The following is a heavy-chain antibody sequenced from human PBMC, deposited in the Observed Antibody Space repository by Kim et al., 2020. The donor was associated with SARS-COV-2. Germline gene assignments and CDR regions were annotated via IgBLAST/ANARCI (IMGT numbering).Heavy chain of an antibody. CDR2: ISSSSSYI. D-gene: IGHD3-22*01. J-gene: IGHJ4*02. Sequence: GGSLRLSCAASGFTFSSYSMNWVRQAPGKGLEWVSSISSSSSYIYYADSVKGRFTISRDNAKNSLYLQMNSLRAEDTAVYYCWYYYDSSGSGRHDYWGQGTLVTVSS. V-gene: IGHV3-21*01. CDR3: WYYYDSSGSGRHDY. CDR1: GFTFSSYS.